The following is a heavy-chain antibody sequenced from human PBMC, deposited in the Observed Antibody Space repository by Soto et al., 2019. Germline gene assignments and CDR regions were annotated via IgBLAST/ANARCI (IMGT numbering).Heavy chain of an antibody. CDR1: GDSISGSPYY. CDR2: IFHDGYI. D-gene: IGHD6-13*01. Sequence: QVQLQESGPGLVMPSETLSLTCNVSGDSISGSPYYWGWIRQPPGKRLEWIGSIFHDGYIVYTPSLKSRVTISVDTSKNQFSLKLTSVAAADTAIYFCARLQTAVPHYWGQGILVTVSS. CDR3: ARLQTAVPHY. V-gene: IGHV4-39*01. J-gene: IGHJ4*02.